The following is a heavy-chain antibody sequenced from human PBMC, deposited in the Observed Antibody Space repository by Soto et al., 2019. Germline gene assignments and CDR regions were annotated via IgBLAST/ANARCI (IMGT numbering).Heavy chain of an antibody. V-gene: IGHV4-31*03. CDR3: ARVLGQQLPTNWFDP. CDR1: GGSISSGGYY. J-gene: IGHJ5*02. D-gene: IGHD6-13*01. Sequence: TLSLTCTVSGGSISSGGYYWSWIRQHPGKGLEWIGYIYYSGSTYYNPSLKSRVTISVDTSKNQFSLKLSSVTAADTAVYYCARVLGQQLPTNWFDPWGQGTLVTVSS. CDR2: IYYSGST.